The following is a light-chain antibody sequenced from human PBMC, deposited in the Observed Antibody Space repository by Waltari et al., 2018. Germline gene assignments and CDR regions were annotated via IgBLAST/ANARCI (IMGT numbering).Light chain of an antibody. V-gene: IGLV2-8*01. CDR3: SSYAGSYYFIS. CDR2: EVS. J-gene: IGLJ2*01. Sequence: QSALTQPPSASGSPGQSVTIPCTGTGSDIGTYKFVPCYQQHPGKAPKLILAEVSRRPSGVPDRFSGSRFGDTASLTVSGLQADDEAEYYCSSYAGSYYFISFGGGTKLTVL. CDR1: GSDIGTYKF.